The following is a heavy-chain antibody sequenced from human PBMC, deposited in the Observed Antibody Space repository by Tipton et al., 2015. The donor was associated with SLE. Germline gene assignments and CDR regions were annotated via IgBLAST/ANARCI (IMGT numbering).Heavy chain of an antibody. V-gene: IGHV3-23*01. CDR3: ANEGMGYYDSTGFYFH. CDR1: GFTFDDYA. J-gene: IGHJ4*02. CDR2: ISASGHNT. D-gene: IGHD3-22*01. Sequence: SLRLSCAASGFTFDDYAMHWVRQAPGKGLEWVSTISASGHNTYYGDSVKGRFTISRDNSKNTLSLQMDSLRAEDTAVYFCANEGMGYYDSTGFYFHWGQGTRVTVSS.